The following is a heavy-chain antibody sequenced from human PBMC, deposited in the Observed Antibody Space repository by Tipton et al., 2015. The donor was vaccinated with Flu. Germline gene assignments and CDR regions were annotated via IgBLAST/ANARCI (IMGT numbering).Heavy chain of an antibody. D-gene: IGHD3-22*01. CDR1: GYSISSGYY. J-gene: IGHJ4*02. CDR3: AGQRLILDDSSGYYDY. V-gene: IGHV4-38-2*01. CDR2: IYHSGST. Sequence: LRLSCAVSGYSISSGYYWGWIRQPPGKGLEWIGSIYHSGSTYYNPSLKSRVTISVDTSKNQFSLKLSSVTAADTAVYYCAGQRLILDDSSGYYDYWGQGTLVTVFS.